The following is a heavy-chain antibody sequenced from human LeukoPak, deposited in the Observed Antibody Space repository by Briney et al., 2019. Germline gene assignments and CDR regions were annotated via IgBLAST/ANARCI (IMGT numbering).Heavy chain of an antibody. D-gene: IGHD2-2*01. J-gene: IGHJ4*01. CDR3: ARRATSGNYQMLHFDS. CDR1: GTSITRTY. Sequence: KTSETLSLTCTVSGTSITRTYWSWIRQPPGGGLESVGYVYDTGDTNYNPSLKSRVTMSLDTSKNQFSLTLTSVTAADTAIYYCARRATSGNYQMLHFDSWGQGILVTVSS. V-gene: IGHV4-59*08. CDR2: VYDTGDT.